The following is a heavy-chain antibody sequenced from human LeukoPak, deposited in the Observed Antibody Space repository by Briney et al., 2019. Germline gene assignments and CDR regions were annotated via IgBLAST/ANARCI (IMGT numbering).Heavy chain of an antibody. CDR3: ASSTYYSDTKGGMLDFDY. V-gene: IGHV4-39*01. Sequence: SETLSLTCTVSGGSISSSSYYWGWIRQPPGKGLEWIGSIYYSGSTYYNPSLKSRVTISVDTSKNQFSLKVSSVTAADTAVYYCASSTYYSDTKGGMLDFDYWGRGTLVTVSS. J-gene: IGHJ4*02. D-gene: IGHD3-22*01. CDR1: GGSISSSSYY. CDR2: IYYSGST.